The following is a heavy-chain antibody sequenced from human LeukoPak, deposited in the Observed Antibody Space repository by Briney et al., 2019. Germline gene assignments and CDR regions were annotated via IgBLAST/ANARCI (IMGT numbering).Heavy chain of an antibody. CDR1: GGSISTYY. V-gene: IGHV4-59*01. D-gene: IGHD3-22*01. CDR2: IYYSGST. Sequence: SETLSLTCTVSGGSISTYYWSWIRQPPGKGPEWIGYIYYSGSTNYNPPLKSRVTISVDTSKNQFSLRLSSLTAADTAVYYCARDPGSGYFYFDPWGQGTLVTVSS. J-gene: IGHJ5*02. CDR3: ARDPGSGYFYFDP.